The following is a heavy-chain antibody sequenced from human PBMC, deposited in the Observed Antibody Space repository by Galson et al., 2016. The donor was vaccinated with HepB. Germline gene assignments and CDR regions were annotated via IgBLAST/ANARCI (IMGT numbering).Heavy chain of an antibody. V-gene: IGHV4-4*02. D-gene: IGHD3-10*01. CDR3: ARTSGNPSHFDL. Sequence: SETLSLTCAVSGGSMSDNSWWAWVRQSPRKDLEWIGEIYQTGTAHYNPSFTSRATISIDKSNNQISLRLESVTAADTAVYYCARTSGNPSHFDLWGQGTLVTVSS. CDR2: IYQTGTA. CDR1: GGSMSDNSW. J-gene: IGHJ4*02.